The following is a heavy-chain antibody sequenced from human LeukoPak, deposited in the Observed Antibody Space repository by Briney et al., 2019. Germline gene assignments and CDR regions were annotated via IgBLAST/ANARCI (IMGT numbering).Heavy chain of an antibody. D-gene: IGHD1-20*01. J-gene: IGHJ4*02. CDR3: GSLTGTTG. CDR1: GITFSRYS. Sequence: GGSLRLSCAASGITFSRYSMNAVRQAPGKGLEWVSYISSSSSTIYYADSVKGRFTISRDNAKNSLYLQMNSLRDEDTAVYYCGSLTGTTGWGQGTLVTVSS. V-gene: IGHV3-48*02. CDR2: ISSSSSTI.